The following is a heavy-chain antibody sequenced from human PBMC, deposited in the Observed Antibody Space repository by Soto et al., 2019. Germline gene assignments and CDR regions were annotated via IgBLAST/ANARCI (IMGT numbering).Heavy chain of an antibody. Sequence: PGGSLRLSCAASGFSFSTYGMSWVRQAPGKGLEWVANIKQDGSKRYYVDSVKGRFTISRDNAKNSLYLQMDSLRAEDTAVYYCARDRSYSGSYSVFDFWGQGSLVTVSS. J-gene: IGHJ4*02. CDR1: GFSFSTYG. CDR2: IKQDGSKR. V-gene: IGHV3-7*04. D-gene: IGHD1-26*01. CDR3: ARDRSYSGSYSVFDF.